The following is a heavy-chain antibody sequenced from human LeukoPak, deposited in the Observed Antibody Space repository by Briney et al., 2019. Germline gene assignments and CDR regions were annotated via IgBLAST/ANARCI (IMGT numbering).Heavy chain of an antibody. J-gene: IGHJ4*02. D-gene: IGHD2-2*01. CDR3: ARDFEGRPAFGY. V-gene: IGHV1-2*02. CDR2: INPNSGGT. CDR1: GYTFTSYD. Sequence: GASVKVSCKASGYTFTSYDINWVRQAPGQGLEWMGWINPNSGGTNYAQKFQGRVTMTRDTSISTACMELSRLRSDDTAVYYCARDFEGRPAFGYWGQGTLVTVSS.